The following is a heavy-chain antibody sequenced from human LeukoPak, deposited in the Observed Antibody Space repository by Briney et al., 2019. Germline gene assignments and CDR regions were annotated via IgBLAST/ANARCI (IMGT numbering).Heavy chain of an antibody. V-gene: IGHV3-66*02. D-gene: IGHD3-22*01. CDR3: ACNEGYYYDSSGYYQY. CDR1: GFTVSSNY. Sequence: GGSLRLSCAASGFTVSSNYMSWVRQAPGKGLEWVSVIYSGGSTYYADSVKGRLTISRDNSKNTLYLQMNSLRAEDTAVYYCACNEGYYYDSSGYYQYWGQGTLVTVSS. CDR2: IYSGGST. J-gene: IGHJ4*02.